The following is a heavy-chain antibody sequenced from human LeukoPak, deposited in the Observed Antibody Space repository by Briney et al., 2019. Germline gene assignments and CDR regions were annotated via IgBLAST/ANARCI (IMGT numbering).Heavy chain of an antibody. CDR3: ARDFASSWPFDY. Sequence: ASVKVSCKASGYTFTGHYMHWVRQAPGQGLEWMGRINPNSGDTNYAQKFQGRVTMTRDTSITTAYMELNRLRSDDTAVYYCARDFASSWPFDYWGQGTLVTVSS. CDR1: GYTFTGHY. CDR2: INPNSGDT. J-gene: IGHJ4*02. V-gene: IGHV1-2*06. D-gene: IGHD6-13*01.